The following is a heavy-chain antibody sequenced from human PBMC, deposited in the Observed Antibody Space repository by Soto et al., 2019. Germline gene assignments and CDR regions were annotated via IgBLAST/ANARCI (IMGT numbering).Heavy chain of an antibody. CDR3: AKEFGSTWIDH. Sequence: QVQLVESGGGVVQPGRSLRLSCAASGFTLTTYGMHWVRQAPGKGLEWVAAMSYDGTKEYYADSVKGRFTISRDSSRNTLFLQLNSLRAEDTALYYCAKEFGSTWIDHWGEGTLVTVSS. D-gene: IGHD6-13*01. CDR2: MSYDGTKE. J-gene: IGHJ4*02. V-gene: IGHV3-30*18. CDR1: GFTLTTYG.